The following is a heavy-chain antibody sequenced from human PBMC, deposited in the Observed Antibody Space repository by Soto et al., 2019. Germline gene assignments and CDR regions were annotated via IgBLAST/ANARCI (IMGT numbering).Heavy chain of an antibody. J-gene: IGHJ6*02. CDR1: GYTFTSYG. CDR3: ARAVLGATRRDHYYYGMDV. Sequence: HLVQSGDEVKKPGASVKVSCQASGYTFTSYGISWVRQAPGQGLEWMGWISASNGNTNYAQKLQDRVTMTTDTATSTVYMELRSLTSDDTAVYYCARAVLGATRRDHYYYGMDVWGQGTTVTVSS. V-gene: IGHV1-18*01. CDR2: ISASNGNT. D-gene: IGHD1-26*01.